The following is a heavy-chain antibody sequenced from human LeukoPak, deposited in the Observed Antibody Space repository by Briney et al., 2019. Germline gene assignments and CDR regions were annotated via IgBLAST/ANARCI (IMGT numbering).Heavy chain of an antibody. CDR2: IIPILGIA. CDR3: ARDDSSGYYPFTFDY. Sequence: SVKVSCKASGGTFSSYAISWVRQAPGQGLEWMGRIIPILGIANYAQKFQGRATITADKSTSTAYMELSSLRSEDTAVYYCARDDSSGYYPFTFDYWGQGTLVTVSS. V-gene: IGHV1-69*04. J-gene: IGHJ4*02. CDR1: GGTFSSYA. D-gene: IGHD3-22*01.